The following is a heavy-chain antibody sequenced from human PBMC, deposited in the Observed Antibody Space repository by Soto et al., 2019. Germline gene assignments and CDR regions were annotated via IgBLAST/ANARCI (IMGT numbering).Heavy chain of an antibody. CDR3: ARAFRGPGHFDY. V-gene: IGHV1-69*13. D-gene: IGHD1-26*01. CDR1: GGTFSSYA. J-gene: IGHJ4*02. CDR2: IIPIFGTA. Sequence: SVKVSCKASGGTFSSYAISWVRQAPGQGLEWMGGIIPIFGTANYAQKFQGRVTITADESTSTAYMELSSLRSEDTAVYYCARAFRGPGHFDYWGQGTLVTVSS.